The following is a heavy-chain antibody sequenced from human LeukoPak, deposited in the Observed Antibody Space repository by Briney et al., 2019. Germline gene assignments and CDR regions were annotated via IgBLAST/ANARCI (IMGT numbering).Heavy chain of an antibody. J-gene: IGHJ4*02. V-gene: IGHV3-7*01. Sequence: GGSLRLSCAASGFTFSTYWMSWVRQSPGKGLEWVANINQDGSEKYFADSVKGRFTISRDNAKNSLYLQMDSLRADDTAVYYCATTTAGLDYWGQGTLVTVSS. CDR3: ATTTAGLDY. D-gene: IGHD4-17*01. CDR2: INQDGSEK. CDR1: GFTFSTYW.